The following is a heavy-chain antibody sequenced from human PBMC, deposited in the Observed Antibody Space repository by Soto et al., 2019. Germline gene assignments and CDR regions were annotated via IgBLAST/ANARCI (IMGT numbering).Heavy chain of an antibody. CDR2: IKSKTDGGTA. D-gene: IGHD2-2*01. Sequence: EVQLVESGGGLVRPGGSLRLSCAASGFSFSNAQMDWVRQAPGKGLDWVGRIKSKTDGGTADYAAPVKGRLTISRDDSENTLFLQMNSLKTDDTAVYYCVAPIPIRGRGMDVWGQGTTVTVSS. CDR3: VAPIPIRGRGMDV. J-gene: IGHJ6*02. V-gene: IGHV3-15*07. CDR1: GFSFSNAQ.